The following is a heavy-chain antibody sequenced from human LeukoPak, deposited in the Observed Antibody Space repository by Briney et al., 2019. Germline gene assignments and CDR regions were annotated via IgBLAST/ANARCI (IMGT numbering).Heavy chain of an antibody. V-gene: IGHV3-33*06. Sequence: GGSLRLSCAASGFTFSSYGMHWVRQAPGKGLEWVAVIWSEGNNRFYADSVKGRFTFSRDNSKNTLSLQMNSLRAEDTAVYYCAKERGPFDAFDIWGPGTRVTVSS. CDR3: AKERGPFDAFDI. J-gene: IGHJ3*02. CDR1: GFTFSSYG. CDR2: IWSEGNNR.